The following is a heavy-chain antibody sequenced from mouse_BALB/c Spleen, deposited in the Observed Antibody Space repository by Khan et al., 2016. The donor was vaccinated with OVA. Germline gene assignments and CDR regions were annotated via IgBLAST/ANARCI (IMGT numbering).Heavy chain of an antibody. CDR2: ISYSGTT. CDR1: GYSITSDYA. J-gene: IGHJ1*01. Sequence: EVQLQESGPGLVKPSQSLSLTCTVTGYSITSDYAWNRIRQFPGNKLEWMGYISYSGTTSYNPSLKSRISITRDTSKNQFFLQLNSVTTEDKATYYCARRSVWCAGTTVTVAS. CDR3: ARRSV. V-gene: IGHV3-2*02.